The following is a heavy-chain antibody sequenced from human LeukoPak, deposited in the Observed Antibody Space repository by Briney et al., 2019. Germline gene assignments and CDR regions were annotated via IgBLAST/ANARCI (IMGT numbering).Heavy chain of an antibody. CDR3: ARGRVSVGDASGWSG. CDR1: VYTFTDYY. D-gene: IGHD6-19*01. Sequence: VKVSCKASVYTFTDYYMHWVRQAPGQGLEWMGWLNPNSGGTKYAEKFQGRVTMTRDTSINTAYMELSSLSSDDTAVYYCARGRVSVGDASGWSGWGQGTLVTVSS. CDR2: LNPNSGGT. V-gene: IGHV1-2*02. J-gene: IGHJ4*02.